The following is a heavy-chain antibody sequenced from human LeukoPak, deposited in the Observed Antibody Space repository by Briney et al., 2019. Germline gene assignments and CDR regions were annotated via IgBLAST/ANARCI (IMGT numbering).Heavy chain of an antibody. CDR2: ISYDGTDK. CDR3: AKEPGEGGSAFDY. V-gene: IGHV3-30*18. D-gene: IGHD3-16*01. CDR1: GFTFSNYG. Sequence: GGSLRLSCAASGFTFSNYGFHWVRQTPGKGLEWVAVISYDGTDKYYADSVKGRFTVSRDNSKNTLYLQMNSLTIEDTAVYYCAKEPGEGGSAFDYWGQGTLVTVYS. J-gene: IGHJ4*02.